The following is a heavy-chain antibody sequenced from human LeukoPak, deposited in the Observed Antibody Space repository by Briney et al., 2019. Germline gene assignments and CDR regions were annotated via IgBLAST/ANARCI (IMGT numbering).Heavy chain of an antibody. Sequence: PGGSLRLSCAASGFTFRDYYMGWIRQAPGNGLEWVAYITSSGNAVYHADSVKGRFTISRDNAKNSLFLQMNTLRVEDTAVYYCARAHMDAFGIWGQGTMVTVSS. CDR2: ITSSGNAV. D-gene: IGHD2-21*01. CDR1: GFTFRDYY. V-gene: IGHV3-11*04. J-gene: IGHJ3*02. CDR3: ARAHMDAFGI.